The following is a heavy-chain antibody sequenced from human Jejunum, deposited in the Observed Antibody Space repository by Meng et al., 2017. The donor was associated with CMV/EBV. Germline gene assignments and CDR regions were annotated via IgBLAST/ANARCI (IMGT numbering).Heavy chain of an antibody. D-gene: IGHD1-1*01. Sequence: TCSNYTRNWVRQAAGKGLGWVASVSSGSSFILYADSVKGRFTISRDNARKLLFLQMNSLRAEDTADYFCVRDANGWNPDWFDPWGQGTLVTVSS. CDR3: VRDANGWNPDWFDP. J-gene: IGHJ5*02. CDR1: TCSNYT. CDR2: VSSGSSFI. V-gene: IGHV3-21*01.